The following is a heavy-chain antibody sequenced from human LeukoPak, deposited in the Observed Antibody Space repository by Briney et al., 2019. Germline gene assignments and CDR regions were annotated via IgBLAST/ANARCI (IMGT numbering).Heavy chain of an antibody. CDR1: GGSFSGYY. CDR3: ARASYLYYFDY. J-gene: IGHJ4*02. D-gene: IGHD2-8*01. V-gene: IGHV4-34*01. Sequence: PSETLSLTCAVYGGSFSGYYWSWIRQPPGKGLEWIGEINHSGSTNYNPSLKSRVTISVDTSKNQFSLKLSSVTAADTAVYYCARASYLYYFDYWGQGTLVTVSS. CDR2: INHSGST.